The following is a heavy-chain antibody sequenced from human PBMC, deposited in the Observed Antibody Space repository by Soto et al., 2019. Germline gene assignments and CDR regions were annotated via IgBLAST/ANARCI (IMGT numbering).Heavy chain of an antibody. CDR3: ARDGGMIVAARGAFDI. CDR2: IYYSGST. V-gene: IGHV4-59*01. Sequence: SETLSLTCTVSGGSISSYYWSWIRQPPGKGLEWIGYIYYSGSTNYNPSLKSRVTISVDTSKNQFSLKLSSVTAADTAVYYCARDGGMIVAARGAFDIWGQGTMVTVSS. CDR1: GGSISSYY. J-gene: IGHJ3*02. D-gene: IGHD3-22*01.